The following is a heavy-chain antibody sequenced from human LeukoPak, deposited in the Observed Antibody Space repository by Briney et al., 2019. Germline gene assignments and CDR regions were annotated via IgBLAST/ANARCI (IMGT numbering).Heavy chain of an antibody. D-gene: IGHD6-13*01. Sequence: ASVKVSCKASGYTFTSYGISWVRQAPGQGLEWMGWISAYNGNTNYAQKLQGRVTMTTDTSTSTAYMELRSLRSDDTAVYYCAREPYSSSWYSHYFDYWGQEPWSPSPQ. CDR1: GYTFTSYG. CDR3: AREPYSSSWYSHYFDY. J-gene: IGHJ4*01. CDR2: ISAYNGNT. V-gene: IGHV1-18*01.